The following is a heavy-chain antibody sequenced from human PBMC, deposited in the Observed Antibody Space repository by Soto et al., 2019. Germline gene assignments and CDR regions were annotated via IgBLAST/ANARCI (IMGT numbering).Heavy chain of an antibody. V-gene: IGHV3-7*01. CDR2: IKPDGSEK. D-gene: IGHD6-13*01. CDR1: GFTFTSYW. J-gene: IGHJ4*02. CDR3: AREAAAVFDY. Sequence: PGGSLRLSCATSGFTFTSYWMSWVRQAPGKGLEWVANIKPDGSEKWYVDSVRGRFTISRDNAKNTLYLQMNSLRAEDTAVYYCAREAAAVFDYWGQGTLVTVSS.